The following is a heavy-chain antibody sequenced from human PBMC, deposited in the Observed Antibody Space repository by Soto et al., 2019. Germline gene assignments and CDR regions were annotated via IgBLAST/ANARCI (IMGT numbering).Heavy chain of an antibody. J-gene: IGHJ6*03. V-gene: IGHV1-8*01. CDR3: ARGGRGKRGYSGYVRGDYYMDV. CDR2: MNPNSGNT. CDR1: GYTFTSYD. Sequence: QVQLVQSGAEVKKPGASVKVSCKASGYTFTSYDINWVRQATGQGLEWMGWMNPNSGNTGYAQKFQGRVTMTGNTSISTAYMELSSLRSEDTAVYYCARGGRGKRGYSGYVRGDYYMDVWGKGTTVTVSS. D-gene: IGHD5-12*01.